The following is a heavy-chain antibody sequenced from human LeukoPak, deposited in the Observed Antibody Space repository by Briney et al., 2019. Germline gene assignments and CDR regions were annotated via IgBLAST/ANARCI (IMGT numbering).Heavy chain of an antibody. J-gene: IGHJ4*02. V-gene: IGHV4-39*01. CDR1: GGSISTHNYY. Sequence: SETLSLTCTVSGGSISTHNYYWGWIRQPPGKGLEWIGSIYYSGSTYYNPSLKSRVTISVDTSKNQFSLKLSSVTAADTAVYYCARRSVTTVDYWGQGTLVTVSS. D-gene: IGHD4-17*01. CDR2: IYYSGST. CDR3: ARRSVTTVDY.